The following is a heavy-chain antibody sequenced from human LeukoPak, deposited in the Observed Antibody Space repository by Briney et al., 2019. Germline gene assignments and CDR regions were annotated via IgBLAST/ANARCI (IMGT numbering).Heavy chain of an antibody. Sequence: GGSLRLSCAASGFTFSNYAMSWVRQAPGKGLEWVSAISGSGYTTYYADSVKGRFTISRDNSKNTLYLQMNSLRAEDTAVYYCAKDGSYGDYEGGVYFDYWGQGTLVTVSS. J-gene: IGHJ4*02. CDR2: ISGSGYTT. D-gene: IGHD4-17*01. CDR3: AKDGSYGDYEGGVYFDY. V-gene: IGHV3-23*01. CDR1: GFTFSNYA.